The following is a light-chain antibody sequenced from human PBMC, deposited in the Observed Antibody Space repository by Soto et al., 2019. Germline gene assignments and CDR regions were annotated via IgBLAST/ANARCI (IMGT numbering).Light chain of an antibody. Sequence: IVLTQSPATLSLSPGERTTLSCRASQSISRYLAWYQQKPGQGPRLLIYGASSRATGTPDRFSGSVSGTDGTITINRLETEDGSLYYCQQYGSSPPTFGQGTKVDIK. CDR2: GAS. CDR1: QSISRY. V-gene: IGKV3-20*01. CDR3: QQYGSSPPT. J-gene: IGKJ1*01.